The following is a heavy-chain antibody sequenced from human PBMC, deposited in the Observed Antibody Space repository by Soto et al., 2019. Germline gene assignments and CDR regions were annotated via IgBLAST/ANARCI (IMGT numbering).Heavy chain of an antibody. CDR3: ARAGSYRFDY. Sequence: EVQLVESGGDIVQPGGSLRLSCAGSGFTLTYWMHWVRQAPGKGLEWVSRINSDGSTTNYADSVKGRFAISRDNAKNTLYLQMNSLGAEDTGVYYCARAGSYRFDYWGQGTLVTVSS. D-gene: IGHD3-10*01. CDR1: GFTLTYW. J-gene: IGHJ4*02. V-gene: IGHV3-74*01. CDR2: INSDGSTT.